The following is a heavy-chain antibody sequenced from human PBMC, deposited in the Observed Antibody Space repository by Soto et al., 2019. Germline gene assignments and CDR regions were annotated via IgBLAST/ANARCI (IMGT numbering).Heavy chain of an antibody. CDR3: AHSRGGGGY. CDR2: IYSGGYT. V-gene: IGHV3-53*01. Sequence: EVQLVESGGGLIQPGGSLRLSCAVSGFTVSNNYMSWVRQAPGKGLEGVSVIYSGGYTAYGDSVKGRFTISRDNSKKTLFLQMKCVEASDGGGFYRAHSRGGGGYWGQGTLVTVSS. D-gene: IGHD3-10*01. CDR1: GFTVSNNY. J-gene: IGHJ4*02.